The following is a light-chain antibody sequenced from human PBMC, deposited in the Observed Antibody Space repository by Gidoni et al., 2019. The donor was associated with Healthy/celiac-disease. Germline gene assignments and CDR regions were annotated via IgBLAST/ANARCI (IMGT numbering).Light chain of an antibody. Sequence: QSVLTQAPAASGTTGQRVPISCSGSSANIGSNTVNWYQPLPGTAPKLLIYSNNQRPSGVPDRFSGSKSGTSASLAISGLQSEDEAAYYCAAWDDSLNGVVFGGGTKLTVL. CDR2: SNN. V-gene: IGLV1-44*01. CDR3: AAWDDSLNGVV. J-gene: IGLJ2*01. CDR1: SANIGSNT.